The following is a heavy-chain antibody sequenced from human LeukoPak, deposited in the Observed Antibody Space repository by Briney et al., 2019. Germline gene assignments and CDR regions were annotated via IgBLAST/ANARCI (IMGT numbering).Heavy chain of an antibody. D-gene: IGHD5-12*01. CDR1: GGTFSSYA. CDR3: AGTPEWDLYSGYDHQHYYYMDV. V-gene: IGHV1-69*05. Sequence: SVKVSCKASGGTFSSYAISWVRQAPGQGLEWMGGIIPIFGTANYAQKFQGRVTITTDESTSTAYMELSSLRSEDTAVYYCAGTPEWDLYSGYDHQHYYYMDVWGKGTTVTVSS. J-gene: IGHJ6*03. CDR2: IIPIFGTA.